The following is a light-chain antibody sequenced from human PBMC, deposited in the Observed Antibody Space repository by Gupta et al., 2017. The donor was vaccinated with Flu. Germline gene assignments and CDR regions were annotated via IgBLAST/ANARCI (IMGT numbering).Light chain of an antibody. CDR3: QQCDSWPIT. CDR1: QSVSGS. CDR2: AAS. V-gene: IGKV3-11*01. Sequence: EVVLTQSPGTLSLSPGERATLSCRAGQSVSGSLAWYQQKPGQAPRLLIYAASNRATGIPARFSGSGSGTDFTLTISSLEPEDFAVYYCQQCDSWPITFGGGTKVEIK. J-gene: IGKJ4*01.